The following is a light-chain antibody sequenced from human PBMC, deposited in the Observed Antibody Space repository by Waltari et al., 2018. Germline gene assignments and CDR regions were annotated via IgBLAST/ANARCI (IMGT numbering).Light chain of an antibody. CDR3: LLFYGGIWV. J-gene: IGLJ3*02. Sequence: QTVVTQEPSVTVSPGETVTLTCTSSTGAVTRGNFPNWFQQKAGQPPKTLIYSTNNRVSWTPARFSGSLRGAKAALTLSGVEPEDEADYFCLLFYGGIWVFGGGTKLTVL. V-gene: IGLV7-43*01. CDR1: TGAVTRGNF. CDR2: STN.